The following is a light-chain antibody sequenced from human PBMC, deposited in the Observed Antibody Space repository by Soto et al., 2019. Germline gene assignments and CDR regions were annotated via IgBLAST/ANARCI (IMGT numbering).Light chain of an antibody. V-gene: IGKV1-5*03. CDR2: KAS. CDR3: QQYRIYSWT. CDR1: QSVSSW. J-gene: IGKJ1*01. Sequence: DVQLTQSPSTLSASVGDRVTITCRASQSVSSWLAWYQAKPGKAPNLLIYKASTLESGVPSRFRGSGSGTEFTLTISSLQPDDFATYYCQQYRIYSWTFGQGTKVEI.